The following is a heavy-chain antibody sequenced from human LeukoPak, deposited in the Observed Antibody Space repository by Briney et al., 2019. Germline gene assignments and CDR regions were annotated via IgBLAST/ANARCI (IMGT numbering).Heavy chain of an antibody. D-gene: IGHD7-27*01. CDR3: ARGELGLMDYYYGMDV. J-gene: IGHJ6*02. CDR2: IIPIFGTA. V-gene: IGHV1-69*13. Sequence: SVKVSCKASGGTFSSYAISWVRQAPGQGLEWMGGIIPIFGTANYAQKFQGRVTITADESTSTAYMELSSLRSEDTAVYYCARGELGLMDYYYGMDVWGQGTTVTASS. CDR1: GGTFSSYA.